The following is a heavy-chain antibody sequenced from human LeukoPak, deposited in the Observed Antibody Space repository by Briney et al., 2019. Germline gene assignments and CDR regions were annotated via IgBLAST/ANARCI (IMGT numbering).Heavy chain of an antibody. D-gene: IGHD3-22*01. V-gene: IGHV2-5*02. CDR2: INWDDQK. J-gene: IGHJ5*02. Sequence: GPTLVNPTQALTLTCTCSAISRTTRGLGMASIPHPPRKALEWLALINWDDQKVYSPSLQSRLSITKDTSKNQVVLTMTNVDPVYTATYSCAHRRDSSGYHYRWWFAPWGQGTLVTVSS. CDR3: AHRRDSSGYHYRWWFAP. CDR1: AISRTTRGLG.